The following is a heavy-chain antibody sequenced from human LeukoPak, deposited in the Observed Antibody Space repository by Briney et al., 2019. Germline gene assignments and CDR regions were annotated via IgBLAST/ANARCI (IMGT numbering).Heavy chain of an antibody. CDR3: ARDRNYYDSSGYPLDY. Sequence: PGGSLRLSCAASGFTFSSYGMHWVRQAPGKGLEWVAVIWYDGSNKYYADSVKGRFTISRDNSKDTLYLQMNSLRAEDTAVYYCARDRNYYDSSGYPLDYWGQGTLVTASS. D-gene: IGHD3-22*01. CDR1: GFTFSSYG. V-gene: IGHV3-33*01. J-gene: IGHJ4*02. CDR2: IWYDGSNK.